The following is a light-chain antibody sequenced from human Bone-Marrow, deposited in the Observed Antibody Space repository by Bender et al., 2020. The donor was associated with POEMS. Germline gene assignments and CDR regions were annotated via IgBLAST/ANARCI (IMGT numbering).Light chain of an antibody. V-gene: IGLV2-18*01. Sequence: QSALTQSPSVSGSPGQSVTISCTGTSSDVGGYNRVSWYQQSPGTAPKLMIYEVTNRPSGIPERFSGSNSGNTATLTISGTQAMDEADYYCQAWDTYSVIFGGGTKLTVL. CDR2: EVT. CDR1: SSDVGGYNR. J-gene: IGLJ2*01. CDR3: QAWDTYSVI.